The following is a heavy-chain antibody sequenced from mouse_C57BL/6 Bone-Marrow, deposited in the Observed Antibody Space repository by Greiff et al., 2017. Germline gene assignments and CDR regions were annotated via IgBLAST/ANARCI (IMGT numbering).Heavy chain of an antibody. Sequence: VQLQQSGSELRSPGSSVKLSCKDFDSEVFPIAYMSWVRQKPGHGFEWIGGILPSIGRTIYGEKFDDKATLDADTLSNTAYLELNRLTSDDSAIYYCAREDLLRSWFAYGGQGTLVTVSA. CDR1: DSEVFPIAY. CDR2: ILPSIGRT. D-gene: IGHD1-1*01. V-gene: IGHV15-2*01. J-gene: IGHJ3*01. CDR3: AREDLLRSWFAY.